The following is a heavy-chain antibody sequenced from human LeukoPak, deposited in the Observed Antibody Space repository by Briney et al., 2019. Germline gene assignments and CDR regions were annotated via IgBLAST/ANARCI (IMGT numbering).Heavy chain of an antibody. J-gene: IGHJ6*02. CDR1: GFTFSSYG. CDR2: ISSSSSYI. CDR3: ARGRTAVAGATYYHGIDV. V-gene: IGHV3-21*01. Sequence: PGGSLRLSCAASGFTFSSYGMNWVRQAPGKGLEWVSSISSSSSYIYYAYSVKVRFTISIDNAKNSLYLQMNSQRAEDTAVYFCARGRTAVAGATYYHGIDVWGQGNTVTAS. D-gene: IGHD6-19*01.